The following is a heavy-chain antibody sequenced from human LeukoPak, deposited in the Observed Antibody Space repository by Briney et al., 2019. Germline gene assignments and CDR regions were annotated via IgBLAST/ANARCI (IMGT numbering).Heavy chain of an antibody. Sequence: ASVTVSFKASGYTFTNYDINWVRQATGQGLEWMGWMNPNSGNTGYAQKFQGRVTMTRNTSISTAYMELSSLRSEDTAVYYCTTNWFDPWGQGTLVTVSS. CDR3: TTNWFDP. J-gene: IGHJ5*02. V-gene: IGHV1-8*01. CDR2: MNPNSGNT. CDR1: GYTFTNYD.